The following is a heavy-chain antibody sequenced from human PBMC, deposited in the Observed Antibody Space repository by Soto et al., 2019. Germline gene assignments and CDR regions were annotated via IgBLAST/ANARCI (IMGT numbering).Heavy chain of an antibody. CDR1: GGSISSYY. CDR2: IYYSGST. D-gene: IGHD4-17*01. J-gene: IGHJ4*02. V-gene: IGHV4-59*08. Sequence: SETLSLTCTVSGGSISSYYWSWIRQPPGKGLEWIGYIYYSGSTNYNPSLKSRVTMSVDTSKNQFSLKLSSVTAADTAVYYCARHGTLHGDYDYWGQRALVTVSS. CDR3: ARHGTLHGDYDY.